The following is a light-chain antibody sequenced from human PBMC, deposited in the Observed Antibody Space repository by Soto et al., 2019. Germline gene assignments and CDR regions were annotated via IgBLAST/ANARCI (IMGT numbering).Light chain of an antibody. CDR2: DSF. V-gene: IGKV3-11*01. J-gene: IGKJ5*01. Sequence: EIVLTQSPATLSLSPGERATLSCRASQSVSSYLAWYQQKPGQAPRLLIYDSFNRATGIPARFSGSGSGTDYTLTISSLEPEDFAVYYCQQRSTWPVTFGQGPRLEIK. CDR3: QQRSTWPVT. CDR1: QSVSSY.